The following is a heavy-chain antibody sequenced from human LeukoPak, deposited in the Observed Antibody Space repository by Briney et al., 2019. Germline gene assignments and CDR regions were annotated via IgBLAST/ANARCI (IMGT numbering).Heavy chain of an antibody. D-gene: IGHD3-22*01. V-gene: IGHV1-2*02. CDR1: GYTFTGYY. J-gene: IGHJ4*02. CDR3: ARDRAPYYYDSSAYYFGY. CDR2: INPNSGGT. Sequence: ASVKVSCKASGYTFTGYYMHWVRRAPGQGLEWMGWINPNSGGTNYAQKFQGRVTMTRDTSISTAYMELSRLRSDDTAVYYCARDRAPYYYDSSAYYFGYWGQGTLVTVSS.